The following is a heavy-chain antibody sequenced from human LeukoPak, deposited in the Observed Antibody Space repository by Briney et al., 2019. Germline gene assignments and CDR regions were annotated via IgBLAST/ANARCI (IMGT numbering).Heavy chain of an antibody. D-gene: IGHD3-10*01. J-gene: IGHJ4*02. V-gene: IGHV1-46*01. Sequence: ASVKVSCKASGYTFTSYDINWVRQAPGQGLEWMGIINPSGGSTSYAQKFQGRVTMTRDTSTSTVYMELSSLRSEDTAVYYCARAGSTNLDFGFWGQGTLVTVSS. CDR1: GYTFTSYD. CDR3: ARAGSTNLDFGF. CDR2: INPSGGST.